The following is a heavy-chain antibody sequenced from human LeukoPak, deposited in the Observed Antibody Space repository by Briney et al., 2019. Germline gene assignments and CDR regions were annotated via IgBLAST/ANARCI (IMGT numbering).Heavy chain of an antibody. Sequence: SETLSLTCAVSGYSISSGYYWGWIRQPPGKGLEWIGSIYHSGSTYYNPSLKSRVTISVDTSKNQFSLKLSSVTAADTAVYYCARLRGYFDCWGQGTLVTVSS. CDR2: IYHSGST. J-gene: IGHJ4*02. D-gene: IGHD1-26*01. V-gene: IGHV4-38-2*01. CDR3: ARLRGYFDC. CDR1: GYSISSGYY.